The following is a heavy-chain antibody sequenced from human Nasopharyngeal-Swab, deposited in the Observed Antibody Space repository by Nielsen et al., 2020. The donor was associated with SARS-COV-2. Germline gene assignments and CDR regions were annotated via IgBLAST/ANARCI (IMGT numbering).Heavy chain of an antibody. D-gene: IGHD6-13*01. Sequence: VRQAPGKGLEWVAVISYDGSNKYYADSVKGRFTISRDNSKNTLYLQMNSLRAEDTAVYYCARAGIAAAGDFDYWGQGTLVTVSS. J-gene: IGHJ4*02. CDR3: ARAGIAAAGDFDY. CDR2: ISYDGSNK. V-gene: IGHV3-30-3*01.